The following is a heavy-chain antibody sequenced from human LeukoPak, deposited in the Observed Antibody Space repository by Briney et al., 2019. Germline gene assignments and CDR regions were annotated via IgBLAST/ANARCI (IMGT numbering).Heavy chain of an antibody. CDR1: GFSFSIYG. CDR3: AKALRRFGEGVYYYYGMDV. J-gene: IGHJ6*02. Sequence: PGGCVRLSCVASGFSFSIYGVQWVGQPPGKGLEWVGVISYDGSKKNYVCSVQGRFTISRDNSKNTLYLQMNSLRAEDTAVYYCAKALRRFGEGVYYYYGMDVWGQGTTVTVSS. D-gene: IGHD3-10*01. V-gene: IGHV3-30*18. CDR2: ISYDGSKK.